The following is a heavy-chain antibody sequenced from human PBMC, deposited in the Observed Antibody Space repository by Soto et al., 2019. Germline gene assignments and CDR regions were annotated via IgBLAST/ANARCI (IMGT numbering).Heavy chain of an antibody. CDR1: RFSVTNNKY. V-gene: IGHV4-4*02. Sequence: QAQLQESGPGLVTPSGTLSLTCTVSRFSVTNNKYWIWSRQSPGKALVWIGAINHSGATYYNPSLSGRASISMDKSKMQISLNLTSVTAADTAVYYCARDSRYCTDGGCSSMRDAFDVWGQGTLVTVSS. D-gene: IGHD2-15*01. J-gene: IGHJ3*01. CDR3: ARDSRYCTDGGCSSMRDAFDV. CDR2: INHSGAT.